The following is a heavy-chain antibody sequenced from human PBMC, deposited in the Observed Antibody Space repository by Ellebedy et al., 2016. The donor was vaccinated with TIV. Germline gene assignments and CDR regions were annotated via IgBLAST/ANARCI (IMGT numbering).Heavy chain of an antibody. V-gene: IGHV4-61*01. CDR3: ARDRFSWGMDV. J-gene: IGHJ6*02. CDR2: IYYSGST. CDR1: GGSVSSGSYY. Sequence: SETLSLXXTVSGGSVSSGSYYWSWIRQPPGKGLEWIGYIYYSGSTNYNPSLKSRVTISVDTSKNQFSLKLSSVTAADTAVYYCARDRFSWGMDVWGQGTTVTVSS.